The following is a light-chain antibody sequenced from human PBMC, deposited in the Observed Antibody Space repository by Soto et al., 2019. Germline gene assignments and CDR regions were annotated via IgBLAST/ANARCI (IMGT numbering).Light chain of an antibody. CDR1: QSVSSSY. Sequence: EIVLTQSPGTLSLSPGERATLSCRASQSVSSSYLAWYQQKPGKAPRLLIFAASSLQSGVPFRFSGSGSGTDFTLTISSLQPEDFAIYYCQQSNIFPLTFGGGTKVDIK. V-gene: IGKV3-20*01. CDR2: AAS. CDR3: QQSNIFPLT. J-gene: IGKJ4*01.